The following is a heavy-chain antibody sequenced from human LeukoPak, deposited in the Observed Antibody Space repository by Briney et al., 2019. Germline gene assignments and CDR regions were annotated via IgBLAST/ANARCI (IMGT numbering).Heavy chain of an antibody. Sequence: GGSLRLSCAASGFTFSSYSMNWVRQAPGKGLEWVANIKQDGSEKYYVDSVKGRLTISRDNAKNSLYLQMNSLRAEDTAVYYCARGLNAFDIWGQGTMVTVSS. CDR1: GFTFSSYS. CDR2: IKQDGSEK. CDR3: ARGLNAFDI. V-gene: IGHV3-7*01. J-gene: IGHJ3*02. D-gene: IGHD5/OR15-5a*01.